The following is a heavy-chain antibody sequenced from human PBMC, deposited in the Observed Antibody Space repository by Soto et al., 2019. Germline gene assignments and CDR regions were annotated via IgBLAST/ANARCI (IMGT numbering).Heavy chain of an antibody. CDR2: ISAYNGNT. CDR3: ARGWWQLVSFNYYGMDV. CDR1: GYTFTSYG. Sequence: QVQLVQSGAEVKKPGASVKVSCKASGYTFTSYGISWVRQAPGQGLEWMGWISAYNGNTNYAQKLQGRVTMTTDTSTSPAYMELRSLRSDDTAVYYCARGWWQLVSFNYYGMDVWGQGTTVTVSS. J-gene: IGHJ6*02. D-gene: IGHD6-6*01. V-gene: IGHV1-18*04.